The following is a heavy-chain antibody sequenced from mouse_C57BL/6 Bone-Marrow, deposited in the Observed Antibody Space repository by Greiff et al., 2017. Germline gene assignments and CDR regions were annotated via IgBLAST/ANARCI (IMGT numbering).Heavy chain of an antibody. Sequence: VQLQQPGTELVKPGASVKLSCKASGYTFTSYWMHWVKQRPGQGLEWLGNINPSNGGTNYNEKFKSKPTMTVDKSSSTAYMQLSSLTSEDSVVYYCARSQLITTVVAGFDYWCQGTTLTVSS. CDR2: INPSNGGT. V-gene: IGHV1-53*01. CDR3: ARSQLITTVVAGFDY. D-gene: IGHD1-1*01. J-gene: IGHJ2*01. CDR1: GYTFTSYW.